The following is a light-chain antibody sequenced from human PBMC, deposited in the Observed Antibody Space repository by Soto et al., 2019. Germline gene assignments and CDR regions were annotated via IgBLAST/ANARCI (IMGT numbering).Light chain of an antibody. Sequence: QSALTQPPSASGSPGQSVTISCTGTSSDVGGYNYVSWYQQHPGKAPKLMIYEVSKRPSGVPDRFSGSKSGNTASLTVSGLQAEDEADYYCSSYAGSNNPSFGGGTKLTVL. CDR2: EVS. CDR3: SSYAGSNNPS. V-gene: IGLV2-8*01. CDR1: SSDVGGYNY. J-gene: IGLJ3*02.